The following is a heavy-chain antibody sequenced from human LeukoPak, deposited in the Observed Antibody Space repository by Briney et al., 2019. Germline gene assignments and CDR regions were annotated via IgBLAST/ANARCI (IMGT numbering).Heavy chain of an antibody. D-gene: IGHD3-3*01. Sequence: RGESLKISCKGSGYSFTSYWIGWVRQMPGKGLEWMGIIYPGDSDTRYSPSFQGQVTISADKSISTAYLQWSSLKASDTAMYYCARHVGHVLHDFWSGWPFSYYMDVWGKGTTVTVSS. CDR3: ARHVGHVLHDFWSGWPFSYYMDV. CDR2: IYPGDSDT. J-gene: IGHJ6*03. V-gene: IGHV5-51*01. CDR1: GYSFTSYW.